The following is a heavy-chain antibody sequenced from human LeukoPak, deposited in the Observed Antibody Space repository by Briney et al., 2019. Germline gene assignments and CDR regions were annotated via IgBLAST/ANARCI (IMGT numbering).Heavy chain of an antibody. D-gene: IGHD3-10*01. J-gene: IGHJ3*02. V-gene: IGHV3-49*04. CDR1: GFTFGDSE. Sequence: GVSLRLSCTGSGFTFGDSEMSWVRQAPGKGLEWVGFIRSKVYGGTAEYAASVKGRFTISRDDSKNTLYLQMNSLRAEDTAVYYCAREGRAIWFGEPYRPAFDIWGQGTMVTVSS. CDR3: AREGRAIWFGEPYRPAFDI. CDR2: IRSKVYGGTA.